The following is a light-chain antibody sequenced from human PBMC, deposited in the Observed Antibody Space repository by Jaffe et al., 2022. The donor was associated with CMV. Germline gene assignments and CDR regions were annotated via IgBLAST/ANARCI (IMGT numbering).Light chain of an antibody. J-gene: IGKJ2*01. Sequence: EIVLTQSPGTLSLSPGERAILSCRASQSVSSTYLAWYQQKPGQAPRLLIYGASSRATDIPDRFSGSGSGKDFTLTITRLEPEDFAVYYCQQYGGSPRYTFGQGTKLEI. CDR2: GAS. CDR3: QQYGGSPRYT. CDR1: QSVSSTY. V-gene: IGKV3-20*01.